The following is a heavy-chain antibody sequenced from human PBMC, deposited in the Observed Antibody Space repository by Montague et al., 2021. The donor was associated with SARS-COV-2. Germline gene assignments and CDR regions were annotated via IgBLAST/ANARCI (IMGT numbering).Heavy chain of an antibody. V-gene: IGHV4-59*08. CDR3: ARHLPYSGSYNWFDP. D-gene: IGHD1-26*01. Sequence: SETRSLTCTVSGGSISGYYGSWIRQSPGKGLEWIGYIYYSGSTTYNPSLKNGVSISVDSAKRQFSLKLSAVTAADSAVYYCARHLPYSGSYNWFDPWGQGTLVTVSS. CDR2: IYYSGST. J-gene: IGHJ5*02. CDR1: GGSISGYY.